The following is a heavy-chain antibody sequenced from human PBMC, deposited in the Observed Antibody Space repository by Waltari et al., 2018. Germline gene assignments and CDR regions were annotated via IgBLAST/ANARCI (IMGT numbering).Heavy chain of an antibody. Sequence: QVQLQESGPGLVKPSQTLSLTCPVSGCPISSGGYYWSWIRQHPGKGLEWIGYIYYSGSTYYNPSLKSRVTISVDTSKNQFSLKLSSVTAADTAVYYCARDRIAGWFDPWGQGTLVTVSS. V-gene: IGHV4-31*03. D-gene: IGHD2-21*01. CDR1: GCPISSGGYY. CDR2: IYYSGST. J-gene: IGHJ5*02. CDR3: ARDRIAGWFDP.